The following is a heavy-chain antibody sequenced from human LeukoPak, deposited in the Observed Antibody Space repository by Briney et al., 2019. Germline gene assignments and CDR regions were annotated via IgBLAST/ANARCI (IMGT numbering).Heavy chain of an antibody. CDR2: INHSGST. CDR3: ARNNYGDYIDAFDI. Sequence: SETLSLTCAVYGGSFSGYYWSWIRQPPGKGLEWIGEINHSGSTNYNPSLKSRVTLSVATSKNQFSLKMSSVTAEDTAVYYCARNNYGDYIDAFDIWGQGTMVTVSS. J-gene: IGHJ3*02. V-gene: IGHV4-34*01. CDR1: GGSFSGYY. D-gene: IGHD4-17*01.